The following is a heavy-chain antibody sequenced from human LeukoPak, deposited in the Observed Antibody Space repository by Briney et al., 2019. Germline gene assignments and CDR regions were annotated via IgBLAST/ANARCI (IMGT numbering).Heavy chain of an antibody. J-gene: IGHJ6*02. CDR2: MNQDGSEK. CDR3: ATYTHWVAGDV. D-gene: IGHD3-16*01. CDR1: GFTFSDSW. V-gene: IGHV3-7*01. Sequence: GGSLRLSCAASGFTFSDSWMSWVRQAPGKGLGWVANMNQDGSEKDYVDSVKGRFTISRDNARNSLYLQMGSLRAEDTAVYYCATYTHWVAGDVWGQGTTVTVSS.